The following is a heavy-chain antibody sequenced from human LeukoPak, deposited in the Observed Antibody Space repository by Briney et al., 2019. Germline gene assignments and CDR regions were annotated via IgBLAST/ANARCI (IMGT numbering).Heavy chain of an antibody. CDR2: ISYDGSNK. J-gene: IGHJ5*02. V-gene: IGHV3-30*03. CDR1: GFTFSSYG. CDR3: ARGISRYNWFDP. D-gene: IGHD2-15*01. Sequence: GGSLRLSCAASGFTFSSYGMHWVRQAPGKGLEWVAVISYDGSNKNYADSVEGRFTISRDNSKNTLYLQMNSLRAEDTAVYYCARGISRYNWFDPWGQGTLVTVSS.